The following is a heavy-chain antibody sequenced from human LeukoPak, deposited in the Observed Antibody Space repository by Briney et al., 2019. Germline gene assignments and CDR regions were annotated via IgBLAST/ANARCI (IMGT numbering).Heavy chain of an antibody. CDR3: ARDVRPLLHGFDM. J-gene: IGHJ3*02. CDR1: GGTFSSYA. CDR2: IIPIFGTA. Sequence: GASVKVSCKASGGTFSSYAISWVRQAPGQGLEWMGGIIPIFGTANYAQKFQGRVTITTAESTSTAYMELSSLRSEDTAVYYCARDVRPLLHGFDMWGQGTVVTVSP. V-gene: IGHV1-69*05.